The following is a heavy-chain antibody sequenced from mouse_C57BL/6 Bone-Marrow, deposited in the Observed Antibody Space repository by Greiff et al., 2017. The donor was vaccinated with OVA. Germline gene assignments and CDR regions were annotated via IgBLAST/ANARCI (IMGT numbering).Heavy chain of an antibody. J-gene: IGHJ3*01. CDR2: ISSGSSTI. CDR1: GFTFSDYG. Sequence: EVKLVESGGGLVKPGGSLKLSCAASGFTFSDYGMHWVRQAPEKGLEWVAYISSGSSTIYYADTVKGRFTISRDNAKNTLFLQMTSLRSEETEMYYGARPAYGNCGFAYWGQGTLVTVSA. CDR3: ARPAYGNCGFAY. D-gene: IGHD2-10*02. V-gene: IGHV5-17*01.